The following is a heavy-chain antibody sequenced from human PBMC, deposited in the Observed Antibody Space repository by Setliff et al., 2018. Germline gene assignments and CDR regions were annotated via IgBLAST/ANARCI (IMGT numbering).Heavy chain of an antibody. J-gene: IGHJ3*02. CDR3: ARSSDSGYYHQRDAFDI. V-gene: IGHV1-18*04. CDR2: ISPYTGNT. Sequence: PAASVKVSCKVSGYTFNSHGINWLRQAPGQGLEWLGWISPYTGNTKYAQTVQDRIRMTTDTSTRTSYMELSGLRSDDTAVYFCARSSDSGYYHQRDAFDIWGQGTRVTVSS. D-gene: IGHD3-3*01. CDR1: GYTFNSHG.